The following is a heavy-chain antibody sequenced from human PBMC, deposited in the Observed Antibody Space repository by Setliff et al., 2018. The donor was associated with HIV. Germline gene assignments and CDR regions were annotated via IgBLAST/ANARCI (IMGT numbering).Heavy chain of an antibody. V-gene: IGHV3-7*03. J-gene: IGHJ5*02. CDR3: ARSGPSGYSSGWYRGYSDP. CDR2: IKQDGSEK. Sequence: PGGSLRLSCAASGFTFSDYWMTWVRQAPGKGLEWVANIKQDGSEKYYVDSVKGRFTISRDNAKNSLYLQMESLRVEDTAVYYCARSGPSGYSSGWYRGYSDPWGQGTLVTVSS. CDR1: GFTFSDYW. D-gene: IGHD6-19*01.